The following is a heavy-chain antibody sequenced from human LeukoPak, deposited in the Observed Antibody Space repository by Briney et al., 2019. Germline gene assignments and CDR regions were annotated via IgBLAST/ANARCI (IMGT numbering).Heavy chain of an antibody. Sequence: SETLSLTCTVSGGSISSSSYYWGWIRQPPGKGLEWIGSIYYSGSTYYNPSLKSRVTISVDTPKNQFSLKLSSVTAADTAVYYCARRHEYCSSTSCYSPFDYWGQGTLVTVSS. CDR1: GGSISSSSYY. D-gene: IGHD2-2*01. CDR3: ARRHEYCSSTSCYSPFDY. J-gene: IGHJ4*02. CDR2: IYYSGST. V-gene: IGHV4-39*01.